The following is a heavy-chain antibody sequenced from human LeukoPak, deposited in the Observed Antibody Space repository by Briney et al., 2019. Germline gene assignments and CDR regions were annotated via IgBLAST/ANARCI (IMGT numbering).Heavy chain of an antibody. D-gene: IGHD6-13*01. V-gene: IGHV3-11*01. J-gene: IGHJ4*02. Sequence: GGSLRLSCAASGFTFSDYYMSWIRQAPGKGLEWVSYISSSGSTIYYADSVKGRFTISRDNAKISLYLQMNSLRAEDTAVYYCARDIAAAGNYFDYWGQGTLVTVSS. CDR3: ARDIAAAGNYFDY. CDR1: GFTFSDYY. CDR2: ISSSGSTI.